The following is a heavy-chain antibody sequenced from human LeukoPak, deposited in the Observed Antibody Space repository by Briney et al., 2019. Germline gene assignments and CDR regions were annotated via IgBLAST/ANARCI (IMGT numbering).Heavy chain of an antibody. D-gene: IGHD1-26*01. Sequence: GGSLRLSCAASGFTFSSYAMSWVRQAPGKGLEWVSAISGGGGTTFYADSVKGRFTISRDSSKTTLYLQMNSLRAEDTAVYYCAKGFSYRVYYMDVWGKGTTVTVSS. CDR3: AKGFSYRVYYMDV. CDR2: ISGGGGTT. CDR1: GFTFSSYA. J-gene: IGHJ6*03. V-gene: IGHV3-23*01.